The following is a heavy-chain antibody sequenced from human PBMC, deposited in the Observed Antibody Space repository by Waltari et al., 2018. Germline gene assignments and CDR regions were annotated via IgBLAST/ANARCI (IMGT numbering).Heavy chain of an antibody. CDR3: AKDLDGKFYYGYYNMDV. CDR1: GFTFENYA. J-gene: IGHJ6*02. D-gene: IGHD3-22*01. V-gene: IGHV3-23*01. Sequence: DVQLLESGGDSVQSGGSLRLSCVASGFTFENYAMNWVRQAPGKWLQWVSAISASGSTTYYADSVKGRFTISRDTSKSTLFLQMNNLRVEDTALYYCAKDLDGKFYYGYYNMDVWGQGTTVTVSS. CDR2: ISASGSTT.